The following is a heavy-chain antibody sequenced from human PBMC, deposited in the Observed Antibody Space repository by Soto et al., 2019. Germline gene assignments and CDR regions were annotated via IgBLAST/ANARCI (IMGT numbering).Heavy chain of an antibody. J-gene: IGHJ6*02. CDR1: GGSISSSSYY. Sequence: PSETLSVTWTVSGGSISSSSYYWGWIRQPPGKGLEWIGSIYYSGSTYYNPSLKSRVTISVDTSKNQFSLKLSSVTAADTAVYYCARRIRGVLLWFGELFPVEGSKDVWGQGTTVTVSS. V-gene: IGHV4-39*01. CDR3: ARRIRGVLLWFGELFPVEGSKDV. D-gene: IGHD3-10*01. CDR2: IYYSGST.